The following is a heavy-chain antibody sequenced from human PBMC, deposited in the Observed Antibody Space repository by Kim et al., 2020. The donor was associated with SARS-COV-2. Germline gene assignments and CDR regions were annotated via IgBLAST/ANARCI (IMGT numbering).Heavy chain of an antibody. CDR2: IIPIFGTA. J-gene: IGHJ5*02. Sequence: SVKVSCKASGGTFSSYAISWVRQAPGQGLEWMGGIIPIFGTANYAQKFQGRVTITADESTSTAYMELSSLRSEDTAVYYCASVVTSPGGLDPWGQGTLVTVSS. CDR3: ASVVTSPGGLDP. D-gene: IGHD3-22*01. V-gene: IGHV1-69*13. CDR1: GGTFSSYA.